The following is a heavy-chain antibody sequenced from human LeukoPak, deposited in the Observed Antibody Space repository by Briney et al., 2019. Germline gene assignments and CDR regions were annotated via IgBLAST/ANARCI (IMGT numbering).Heavy chain of an antibody. J-gene: IGHJ5*02. Sequence: GASVKVSCKVSGYTFTSFGISWVRQAPGQGLEWMGWISGYNGNTNYAQKLQGRVTMTTDTSTSTAYMELRSLRSDDTAVYYCAREVADYGDYGWFDPWGQGTLVTVSS. V-gene: IGHV1-18*01. CDR3: AREVADYGDYGWFDP. D-gene: IGHD4-17*01. CDR1: GYTFTSFG. CDR2: ISGYNGNT.